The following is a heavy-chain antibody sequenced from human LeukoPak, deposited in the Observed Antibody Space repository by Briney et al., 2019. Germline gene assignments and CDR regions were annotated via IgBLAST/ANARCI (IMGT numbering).Heavy chain of an antibody. Sequence: GGSLRLSCAASGFTFSNFHMTWVRQSPGKGLEWVSAISDSGGNTCYADSVKGRFTISRDNSKNTVYLQMNSLRAEDTAVYYCAKYPSGSPVYWGQGTLVTVSS. V-gene: IGHV3-23*01. CDR3: AKYPSGSPVY. CDR1: GFTFSNFH. D-gene: IGHD6-19*01. CDR2: ISDSGGNT. J-gene: IGHJ4*02.